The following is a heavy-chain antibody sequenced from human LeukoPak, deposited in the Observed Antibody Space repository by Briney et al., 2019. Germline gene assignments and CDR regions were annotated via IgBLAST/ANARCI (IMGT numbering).Heavy chain of an antibody. Sequence: PGRSLRLSCAASGFTFDDYAMHWVRQAPGKGLEWVSGISWNSGSIGYADSVKGRFTISRDNAKNSLYLQMNSLRAEDTALYYCAKEIAVAGLDYWGQGTLVTVSS. CDR3: AKEIAVAGLDY. CDR1: GFTFDDYA. CDR2: ISWNSGSI. J-gene: IGHJ4*02. D-gene: IGHD6-19*01. V-gene: IGHV3-9*01.